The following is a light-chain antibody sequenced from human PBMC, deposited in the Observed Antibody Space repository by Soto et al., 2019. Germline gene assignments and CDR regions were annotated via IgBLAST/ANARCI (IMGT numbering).Light chain of an antibody. J-gene: IGKJ1*01. CDR1: QSVSSN. Sequence: EIVMTQSPATLSVSPGERATLSCRASQSVSSNLAWYQQKPGQAPRLLIYGASTRATGIPARFSGSGSGTEFTPTISSLQSEDFAVYYCQQYNTWPPWTFGQGTQVEIK. V-gene: IGKV3-15*01. CDR3: QQYNTWPPWT. CDR2: GAS.